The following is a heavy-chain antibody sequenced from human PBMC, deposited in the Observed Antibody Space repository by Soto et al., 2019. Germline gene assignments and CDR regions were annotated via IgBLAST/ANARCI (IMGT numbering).Heavy chain of an antibody. CDR1: GFTFGDYA. CDR3: TRDQPTRNYYDSSGYLLPDAFDI. Sequence: HPGGSLRLSCTASGFTFGDYAMSWVRQAPGKGLEWVGFIRSKAYGGTTEYAASVKGRFTISRDDSKSIAYLQMNSLKTENTAVYYCTRDQPTRNYYDSSGYLLPDAFDIWGQGTMVTVSS. V-gene: IGHV3-49*04. D-gene: IGHD3-22*01. J-gene: IGHJ3*02. CDR2: IRSKAYGGTT.